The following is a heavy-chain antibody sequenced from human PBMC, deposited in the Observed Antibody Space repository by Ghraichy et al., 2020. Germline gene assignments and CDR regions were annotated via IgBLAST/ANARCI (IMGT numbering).Heavy chain of an antibody. V-gene: IGHV1-18*01. CDR2: ISAYNGNT. J-gene: IGHJ6*02. D-gene: IGHD3-22*01. CDR3: ARPNYYYDSSGYYSDYYYGMDV. CDR1: GYTFTSYG. Sequence: ASVKVSCKASGYTFTSYGISWVRQAPGQWLEWMGWISAYNGNTNYAQKLQGRVTMTTDTSTSTAYMELRSLRSDDTAVYYCARPNYYYDSSGYYSDYYYGMDVWGQGTTVTVSS.